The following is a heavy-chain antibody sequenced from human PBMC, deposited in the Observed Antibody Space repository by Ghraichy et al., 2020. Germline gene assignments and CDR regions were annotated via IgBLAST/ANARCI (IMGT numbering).Heavy chain of an antibody. J-gene: IGHJ4*02. D-gene: IGHD3-10*01. Sequence: SETLSLTCTVSGGSISSSSYYWGWIRQPPGKGLEWIGSIYYSGSTYYNPSLKSRVTISIDMSKNQFSLKLSSVTAADTAVYYCARRSVWFGELLSPFDYWGQGTLVTVSS. CDR2: IYYSGST. CDR1: GGSISSSSYY. CDR3: ARRSVWFGELLSPFDY. V-gene: IGHV4-39*01.